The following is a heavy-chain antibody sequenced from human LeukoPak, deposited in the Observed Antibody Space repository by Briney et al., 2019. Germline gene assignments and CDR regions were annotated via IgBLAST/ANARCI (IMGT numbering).Heavy chain of an antibody. Sequence: NPSETLSLTCTVSGGSISSYYWSWIRQPPGKGLEWIGYIYYSGSTNYNPSLKSRVTISVDTSKNQFSLKLSSVTAADTAVYYCASGGSTGYSSGWYGLGAFDIWGQGTMVTVSS. J-gene: IGHJ3*02. CDR2: IYYSGST. D-gene: IGHD6-19*01. CDR1: GGSISSYY. CDR3: ASGGSTGYSSGWYGLGAFDI. V-gene: IGHV4-59*01.